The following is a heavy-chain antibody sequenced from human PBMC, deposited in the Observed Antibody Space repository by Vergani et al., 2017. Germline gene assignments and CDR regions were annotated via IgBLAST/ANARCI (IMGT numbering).Heavy chain of an antibody. V-gene: IGHV5-51*01. D-gene: IGHD1-1*01. CDR3: ARHTTYTDS. CDR1: EYSFGNYW. CDR2: IYPAYSDT. J-gene: IGHJ4*02. Sequence: EVELVQSGPEMRKPGESLKISCKGSEYSFGNYWIGWVRQMPGKGLEWMGIIYPAYSDTRYSPSFQGQVTISAGKSISTAFLQWDSLKASDTALYYCARHTTYTDSWGQGTLVTVSS.